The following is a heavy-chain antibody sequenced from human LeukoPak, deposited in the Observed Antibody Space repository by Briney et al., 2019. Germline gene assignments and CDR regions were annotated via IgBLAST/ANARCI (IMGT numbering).Heavy chain of an antibody. CDR2: RCFYGSDK. Sequence: GGSLKLSCAASGFTFSSFGMHWVRQAAGRGLEWVAVRCFYGSDKYYADSVKGRFTISRDNSKNTLYLQMNSLRAEDTDVYYCAKIPEICSSGWYYFDHWGQGTLVTVSS. J-gene: IGHJ4*02. CDR1: GFTFSSFG. CDR3: AKIPEICSSGWYYFDH. V-gene: IGHV3-33*06. D-gene: IGHD6-19*01.